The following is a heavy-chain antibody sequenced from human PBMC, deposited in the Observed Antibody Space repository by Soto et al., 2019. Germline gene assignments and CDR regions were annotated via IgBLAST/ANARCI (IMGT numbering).Heavy chain of an antibody. CDR3: ARLIGDSWLDS. J-gene: IGHJ5*01. CDR2: TYYRSKWYH. CDR1: GESVSTNSAT. V-gene: IGHV6-1*01. Sequence: QVQLQQSGPGLVKPSQTLSLTCAISGESVSTNSATWDWIRQSPSRGLEWLGRTYYRSKWYHDLAVSAKGRITINAYTSNNQRALQLNSVTPDDTAVYYCARLIGDSWLDSWGQGTLVTVSS.